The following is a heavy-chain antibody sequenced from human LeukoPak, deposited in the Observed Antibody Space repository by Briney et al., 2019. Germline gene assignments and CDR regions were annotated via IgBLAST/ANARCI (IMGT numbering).Heavy chain of an antibody. D-gene: IGHD5-12*01. CDR3: AKASWPHAFNY. CDR2: ISGSSSYI. V-gene: IGHV3-21*04. J-gene: IGHJ4*02. CDR1: GFTFSSYS. Sequence: PGGSLRLSCAASGFTFSSYSMNWVRQAPGKGLEWLSSISGSSSYIYYADSVKGRFTISRDNARNSLYLQMNSLRAEDTAVYYCAKASWPHAFNYWGQGTLVTVSS.